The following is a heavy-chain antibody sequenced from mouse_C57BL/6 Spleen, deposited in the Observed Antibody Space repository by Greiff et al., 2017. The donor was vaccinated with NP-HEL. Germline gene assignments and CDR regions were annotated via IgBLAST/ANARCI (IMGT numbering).Heavy chain of an antibody. V-gene: IGHV1-39*01. CDR3: ARPDCYYVYAMDY. J-gene: IGHJ4*01. CDR2: INPNYGTT. CDR1: GYSFTDYN. Sequence: VQLKQSGPELVKPGASVKISCKASGYSFTDYNMNWVKQSNGKSLEWIGVINPNYGTTSYNQKFKGKATFTVDQSSSTAYMQLNSLTSEDSAVYYCARPDCYYVYAMDYWCQGTSVTVSS. D-gene: IGHD2-3*01.